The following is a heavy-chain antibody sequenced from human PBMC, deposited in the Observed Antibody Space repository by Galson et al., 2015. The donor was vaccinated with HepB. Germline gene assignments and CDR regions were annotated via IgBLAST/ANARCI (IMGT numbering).Heavy chain of an antibody. CDR3: ARVDSSSWVANWFDP. D-gene: IGHD6-13*01. CDR1: GYTFTSYD. V-gene: IGHV1-8*01. CDR2: MNPNSGNT. J-gene: IGHJ5*02. Sequence: SVKVSCKASGYTFTSYDINWVRQATGQGLEWMGWMNPNSGNTGYAQKFQGRVTMTRNTSISTAYMELSSLRSEDTAVYYCARVDSSSWVANWFDPWGQGTLVTVSS.